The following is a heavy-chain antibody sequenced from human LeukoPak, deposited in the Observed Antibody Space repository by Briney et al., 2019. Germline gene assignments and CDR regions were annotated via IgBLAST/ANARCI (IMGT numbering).Heavy chain of an antibody. Sequence: GGSLRLSCEASGLTFTDAWMSWVRQAPGKGLEWVGRIKTKTDGETTDYAAAVTGRFTISRDDSKNTVYLQMNSLTSNDTGVYYCTTARVGYWGQGTLVTVSS. V-gene: IGHV3-15*01. CDR2: IKTKTDGETT. CDR3: TTARVGY. J-gene: IGHJ4*02. CDR1: GLTFTDAW.